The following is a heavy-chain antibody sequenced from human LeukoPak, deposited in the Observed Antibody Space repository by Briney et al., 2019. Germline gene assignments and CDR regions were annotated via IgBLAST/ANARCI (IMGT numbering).Heavy chain of an antibody. CDR2: ISYSGST. V-gene: IGHV4-61*05. CDR3: ARHIVNGWYAY. D-gene: IGHD6-19*01. J-gene: IGHJ4*02. Sequence: PETLSLTCTVSGGSISSSSYYRSWIRQPPGKGLEWIGYISYSGSTHYNPSLKSRDTMSVDRSRNQFSLTLNSETAADTAVYYCARHIVNGWYAYWGQGTLVTVSS. CDR1: GGSISSSSYY.